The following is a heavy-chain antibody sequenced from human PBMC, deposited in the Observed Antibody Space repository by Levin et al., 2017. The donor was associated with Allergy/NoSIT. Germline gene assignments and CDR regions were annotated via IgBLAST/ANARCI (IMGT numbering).Heavy chain of an antibody. Sequence: GASVKVSCAASGFTFSSYWMNWVRQAPGKGLEWVANIKQDGSEKYYVDSVKGRFTISRDNAKNSLYLQMNGLRVEDTAVYYCATSRTFDYWGQGTLVTVSS. V-gene: IGHV3-7*01. CDR2: IKQDGSEK. CDR1: GFTFSSYW. J-gene: IGHJ4*02. D-gene: IGHD1-1*01. CDR3: ATSRTFDY.